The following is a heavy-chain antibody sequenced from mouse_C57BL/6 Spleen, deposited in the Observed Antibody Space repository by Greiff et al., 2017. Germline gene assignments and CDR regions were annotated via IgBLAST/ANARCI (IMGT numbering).Heavy chain of an antibody. CDR2: ISSGSSTI. CDR3: ARQNYGSSWFAY. V-gene: IGHV5-17*01. D-gene: IGHD1-1*01. CDR1: GFTFSDYG. J-gene: IGHJ3*01. Sequence: EVMLVESGGGLVKPGGSLKLSCAASGFTFSDYGMHWVRQAPEKGLEWVAYISSGSSTIYYADTVKGRFTISRDNAKNNLFLQMTSLRSEDTAMYYCARQNYGSSWFAYWGQGTLVTVSA.